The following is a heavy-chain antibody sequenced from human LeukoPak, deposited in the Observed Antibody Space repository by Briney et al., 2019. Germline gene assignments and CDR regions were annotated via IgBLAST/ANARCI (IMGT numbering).Heavy chain of an antibody. D-gene: IGHD3-9*01. Sequence: GGSLRLSCAASGFTFSSYWMHWVRQAPGKGLVWVSRINSDGSSTSYADSVKGRFTISRDNAKNTLYLQMNSLRAEDTAVYYCASNFVTGYNHYWGQGTLVTVSS. CDR1: GFTFSSYW. V-gene: IGHV3-74*01. CDR3: ASNFVTGYNHY. CDR2: INSDGSST. J-gene: IGHJ4*02.